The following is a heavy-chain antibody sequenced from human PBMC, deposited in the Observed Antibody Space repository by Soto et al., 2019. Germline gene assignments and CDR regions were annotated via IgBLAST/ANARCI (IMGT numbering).Heavy chain of an antibody. V-gene: IGHV1-69*13. J-gene: IGHJ6*02. D-gene: IGHD5-18*01. Sequence: ASVKVSCKASGGTFSSYAISWVRQAPGQGLEWMGGIIPIFGTANYAQKFQGRVTITADESTSTAYMELSSLRSEDTAVYYCLDTAMDYYGMDVWGQGTTVTVSS. CDR2: IIPIFGTA. CDR3: LDTAMDYYGMDV. CDR1: GGTFSSYA.